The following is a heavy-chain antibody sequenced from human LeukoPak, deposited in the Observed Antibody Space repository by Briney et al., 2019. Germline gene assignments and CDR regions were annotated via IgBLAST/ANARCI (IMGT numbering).Heavy chain of an antibody. V-gene: IGHV5-51*01. CDR1: GYSFTSYW. CDR3: AGGYRNGYLDY. CDR2: IYPDDSDT. J-gene: IGHJ4*02. D-gene: IGHD5-18*01. Sequence: KNGESLKISCKGSGYSFTSYWIGWVRQMPGKGLEWLGIIYPDDSDTRYSPSFQGQVTFSADKSISTAYLQWSSLEASDTAMYYCAGGYRNGYLDYWGQGTLVTVSS.